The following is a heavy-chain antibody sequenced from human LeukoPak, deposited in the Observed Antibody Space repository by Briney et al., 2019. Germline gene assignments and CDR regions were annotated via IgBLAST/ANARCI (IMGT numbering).Heavy chain of an antibody. CDR3: ARDSPASGIAPTFDP. CDR1: GYTFTGYY. CDR2: ISAYNGNT. D-gene: IGHD6-13*01. J-gene: IGHJ5*02. Sequence: VASVKVSCKASGYTFTGYYMHWVRQAPGQGLEWMGWISAYNGNTNYAQKLQGRVTMTTDTSTSTAYMELRSLRSDDTAVYYCARDSPASGIAPTFDPWGQGTLVTVSS. V-gene: IGHV1-18*04.